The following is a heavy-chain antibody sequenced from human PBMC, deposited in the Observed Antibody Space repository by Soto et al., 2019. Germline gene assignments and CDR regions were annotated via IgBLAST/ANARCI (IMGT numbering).Heavy chain of an antibody. CDR1: GFNFGFFG. CDR2: ISGDGINT. D-gene: IGHD3-10*01. Sequence: QIQLVESGGDVVQPGRSLRLSCAASGFNFGFFGMHWVRQAPGKGLEWVAFISGDGINTHYADSVRGRFTHSRDYSKKTMYLQMDTLREDDTALYYCARGNLSFDFDSWGQGTLVTVSS. CDR3: ARGNLSFDFDS. V-gene: IGHV3-30*03. J-gene: IGHJ4*02.